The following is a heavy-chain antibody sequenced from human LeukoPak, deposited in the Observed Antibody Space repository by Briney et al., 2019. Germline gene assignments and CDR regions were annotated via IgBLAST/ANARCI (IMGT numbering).Heavy chain of an antibody. Sequence: GVSVKVSCKASGGTFISYAISWVRQAPGQGLEWMGGIIPIFGTANYAQKFQGRVTITADESTSTAYMELSSLRSEDTAVYYCARERGTQYYDSSGYYYSPRRYFDYWGQGTLVTVSS. CDR2: IIPIFGTA. J-gene: IGHJ4*02. CDR3: ARERGTQYYDSSGYYYSPRRYFDY. V-gene: IGHV1-69*13. D-gene: IGHD3-22*01. CDR1: GGTFISYA.